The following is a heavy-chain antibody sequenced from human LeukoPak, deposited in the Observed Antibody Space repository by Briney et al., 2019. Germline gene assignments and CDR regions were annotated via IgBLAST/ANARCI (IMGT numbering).Heavy chain of an antibody. J-gene: IGHJ6*03. CDR1: GGSISSYY. CDR2: IYTSGST. D-gene: IGHD1-26*01. Sequence: PSETLSLTCTVSGGSISSYYCSWIRQPAGKGLEWIGRIYTSGSTNYNPSLKSRVTISVDTSKNQFSLKLSSVTAADTAVYYCARDLFHIVGATSRYYYYYMDVWGKGTTVTVSS. V-gene: IGHV4-4*07. CDR3: ARDLFHIVGATSRYYYYYMDV.